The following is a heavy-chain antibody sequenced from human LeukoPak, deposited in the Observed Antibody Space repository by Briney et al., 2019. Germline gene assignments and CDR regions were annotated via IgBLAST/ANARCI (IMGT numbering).Heavy chain of an antibody. D-gene: IGHD5-24*01. J-gene: IGHJ4*02. CDR3: ARDGVLGDGYNWSGYFDY. CDR1: GFTFSSYG. V-gene: IGHV3-33*01. CDR2: IWYDGSNK. Sequence: GGSLRLSCAAPGFTFSSYGMHWVRQAPGKGLEWVAVIWYDGSNKYYADSVKGRFTISRDNSKNTLYLQMNSLRAEDTAVYYCARDGVLGDGYNWSGYFDYWGQGTLVTVSS.